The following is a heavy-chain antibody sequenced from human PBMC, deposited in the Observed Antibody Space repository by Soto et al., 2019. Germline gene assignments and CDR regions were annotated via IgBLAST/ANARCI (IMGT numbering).Heavy chain of an antibody. Sequence: QLQLQESGPGLVKPSETLSLTCTVSGGSISSSSYYWGWIRQPPGKGLEWIGSIYYSGSTYSNPSLKSRGTIPVDPSMNQFTLQLCSLTAAYTAVYYCEGHAAYYDTLPGLAADYFDFRGQGTLVIVSS. CDR2: IYYSGST. CDR1: GGSISSSSYY. V-gene: IGHV4-39*01. CDR3: EGHAAYYDTLPGLAADYFDF. D-gene: IGHD3-9*01. J-gene: IGHJ4*02.